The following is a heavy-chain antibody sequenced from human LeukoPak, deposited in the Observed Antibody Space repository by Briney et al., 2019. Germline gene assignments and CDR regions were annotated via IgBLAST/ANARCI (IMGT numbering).Heavy chain of an antibody. CDR3: AHEKRYSFDLFAN. CDR2: IYWDDDK. Sequence: KESGPTLVNPTQTLTLTCIFSGFSLSSRGVGVGWIRQPPGKALEWLALIYWDDDKLYNTYLKSRLTITEDTSKNQVVLTMTNMDPVDTATYYCAHEKRYSFDLFANWGQGTLVTVSS. V-gene: IGHV2-5*02. D-gene: IGHD5-18*01. J-gene: IGHJ4*02. CDR1: GFSLSSRGVG.